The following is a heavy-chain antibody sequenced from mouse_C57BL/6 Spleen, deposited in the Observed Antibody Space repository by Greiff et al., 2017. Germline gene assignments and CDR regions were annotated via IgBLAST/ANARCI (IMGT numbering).Heavy chain of an antibody. D-gene: IGHD1-1*01. CDR2: IDPSSGYT. CDR1: GYTFTSYT. CDR3: ARENYYGSSYNIDV. J-gene: IGHJ1*03. Sequence: VQLQQSGAELARPGASVKMSCKASGYTFTSYTMHWVKQRPGQGLEWIGYIDPSSGYTKYNQKFKDKATLTADKSSSTAYMQLSNLTSEDSAVYYCARENYYGSSYNIDVWGTGTTVTVSS. V-gene: IGHV1-4*01.